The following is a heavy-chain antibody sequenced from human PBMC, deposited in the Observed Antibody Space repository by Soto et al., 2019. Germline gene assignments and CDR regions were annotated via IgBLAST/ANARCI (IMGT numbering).Heavy chain of an antibody. J-gene: IGHJ6*02. CDR1: GGSISSSTYY. V-gene: IGHV4-39*01. CDR2: IYFSGSA. D-gene: IGHD4-17*01. CDR3: ARHGVDYGDYASYYYYGMDV. Sequence: QLQLQESGPGLVKPSETLSLTCTVSGGSISSSTYYWGWIRQPPGKGLEWIGMIYFSGSAYYNPSTKSRVTISIDTSKNRFSLRLSSVTAADTAVYYCARHGVDYGDYASYYYYGMDVWGRGTTVTVSS.